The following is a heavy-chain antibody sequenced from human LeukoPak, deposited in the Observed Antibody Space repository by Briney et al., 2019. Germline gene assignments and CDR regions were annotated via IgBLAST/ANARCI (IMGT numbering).Heavy chain of an antibody. V-gene: IGHV3-48*03. Sequence: GGSLRLSCAASGFTFSSYEMNWVRQAPGKGLEWVSYISSSGSTIYYADSVKGRFTISRDNAKNSLYLQMNSLRAEDTALYYCAKDNYYGSGSYSSLGHWGQGSLVTVSS. CDR2: ISSSGSTI. J-gene: IGHJ4*02. CDR3: AKDNYYGSGSYSSLGH. D-gene: IGHD3-10*01. CDR1: GFTFSSYE.